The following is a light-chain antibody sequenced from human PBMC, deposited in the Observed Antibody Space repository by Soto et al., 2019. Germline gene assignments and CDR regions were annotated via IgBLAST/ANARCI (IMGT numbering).Light chain of an antibody. Sequence: QSALTQPRSVSGSPGQSATISCTGTSSDVGNYDYVSWYQQHPGKAPKLIIYDVSKRPSGVPDRFSGSKSGNTASLTISGLQAEDDADYYYCSYAGSDVFGSGTKLTVL. V-gene: IGLV2-11*01. CDR1: SSDVGNYDY. CDR3: CSYAGSDV. CDR2: DVS. J-gene: IGLJ1*01.